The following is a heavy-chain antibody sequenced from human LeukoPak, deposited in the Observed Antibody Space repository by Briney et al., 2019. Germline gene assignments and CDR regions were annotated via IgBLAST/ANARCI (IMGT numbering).Heavy chain of an antibody. Sequence: GGSLRLSCAASGFTFSSYEMNWVCQAPGKGLEWVSYISSSGSTIYYADSVKGRFTISRDNAKNTLYLQMNSLRAEDTAVYYCARGYIDAFDIWGQGTMVTVSS. CDR3: ARGYIDAFDI. V-gene: IGHV3-48*03. D-gene: IGHD5-18*01. CDR1: GFTFSSYE. CDR2: ISSSGSTI. J-gene: IGHJ3*02.